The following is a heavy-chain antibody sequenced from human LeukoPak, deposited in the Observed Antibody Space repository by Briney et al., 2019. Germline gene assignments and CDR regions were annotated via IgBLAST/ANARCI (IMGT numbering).Heavy chain of an antibody. CDR1: GGSISSYY. CDR2: IYYSGST. CDR3: ARGGPPGYYYDYYMDV. Sequence: PSEPLSLTCSVSGGSISSYYWSWLRQTPGKGLEWIGYIYYSGSTNFNPSLKSRVTISVDTSKIQFSLKMSSVTAADTAVYFCARGGPPGYYYDYYMDVWGKGTTVTISS. V-gene: IGHV4-59*01. J-gene: IGHJ6*03.